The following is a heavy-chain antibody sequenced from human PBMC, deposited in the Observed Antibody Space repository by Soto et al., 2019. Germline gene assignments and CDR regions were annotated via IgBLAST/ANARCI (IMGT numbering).Heavy chain of an antibody. V-gene: IGHV1-58*01. CDR1: GFTFSTSA. CDR3: AARRSGLYAMDV. D-gene: IGHD1-26*01. Sequence: SVKVSCQASGFTFSTSAVQWVRQARGQRPEWMGWNVGGSGNTNYAQDSQERVIITRDMSTSTVYMELSSLRSDDTAVYFCAARRSGLYAMDVWGQGTTVTVSS. CDR2: NVGGSGNT. J-gene: IGHJ6*02.